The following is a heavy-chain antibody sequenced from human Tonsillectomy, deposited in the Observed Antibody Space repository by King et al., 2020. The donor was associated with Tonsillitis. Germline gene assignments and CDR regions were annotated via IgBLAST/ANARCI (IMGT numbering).Heavy chain of an antibody. Sequence: QLVQSGAEVKKPGESLKISCKGSGYSFTTYWIGWVRQMPGKGLEWMGVIYPGDSDTRYSPSFQGQVTISTDKSISTAYLQWSSQKASDTAIYYCARRLSSTGDWNYWGQGTLVTVSS. V-gene: IGHV5-51*01. J-gene: IGHJ4*02. CDR2: IYPGDSDT. CDR3: ARRLSSTGDWNY. D-gene: IGHD7-27*01. CDR1: GYSFTTYW.